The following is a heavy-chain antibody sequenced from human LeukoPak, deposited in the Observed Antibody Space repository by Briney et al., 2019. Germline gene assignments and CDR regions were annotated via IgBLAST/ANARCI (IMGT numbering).Heavy chain of an antibody. CDR3: AYQGEFRAFDY. J-gene: IGHJ4*02. V-gene: IGHV3-20*04. CDR1: GFTFDDYG. D-gene: IGHD3-10*01. Sequence: GGSLRLSCAASGFTFDDYGMGWVRQAPGKGLEWVSGINWNGGSIGYADSVKGRFTISRDNAKNSLYLQMNSLRAEDTAVYYCAYQGEFRAFDYWGQGTLVTVSS. CDR2: INWNGGSI.